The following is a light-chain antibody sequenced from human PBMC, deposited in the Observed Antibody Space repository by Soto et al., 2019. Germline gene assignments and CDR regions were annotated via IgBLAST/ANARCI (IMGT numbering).Light chain of an antibody. Sequence: DIQMTQSPSSLSAYVGDRVTITCRASQTISFYLNWYQQKPGQAPKLLIYAATSLQSGVPSRFSGSGSGTDFTLSISSLQPDDFATYYCQQLNSYPLTFGGGTKVDI. J-gene: IGKJ4*01. V-gene: IGKV1-39*01. CDR1: QTISFY. CDR3: QQLNSYPLT. CDR2: AAT.